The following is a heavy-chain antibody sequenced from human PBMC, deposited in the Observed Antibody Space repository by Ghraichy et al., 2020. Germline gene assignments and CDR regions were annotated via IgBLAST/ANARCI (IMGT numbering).Heavy chain of an antibody. CDR3: VRSYKDGLRHFDY. CDR2: LNTDGTTV. D-gene: IGHD1-14*01. V-gene: IGHV3-74*01. CDR1: GFSFTDYW. J-gene: IGHJ4*02. Sequence: GGSLRLSCAASGFSFTDYWMHWVRQTPGRGLEGVSHLNTDGTTVNYADSVKGRFTISRDNAKNTVYLQMISLTVEDTAFYYCVRSYKDGLRHFDYWGQGTLVTVSS.